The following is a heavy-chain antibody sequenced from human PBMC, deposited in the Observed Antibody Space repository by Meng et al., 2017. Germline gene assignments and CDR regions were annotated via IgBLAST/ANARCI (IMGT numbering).Heavy chain of an antibody. D-gene: IGHD2-15*01. CDR1: GFTFSGSA. CDR3: TRQGCSGGSCYSKDDAFDI. V-gene: IGHV3-73*01. Sequence: GESLKISCAASGFTFSGSAMHWVRQASGKGLEWVGRIRSKANSYATAYSASVKGRFTISRDDSKNTAYLQMNSLKSEDTAVHYCTRQGCSGGSCYSKDDAFDIWGQGTMVTVSS. CDR2: IRSKANSYAT. J-gene: IGHJ3*02.